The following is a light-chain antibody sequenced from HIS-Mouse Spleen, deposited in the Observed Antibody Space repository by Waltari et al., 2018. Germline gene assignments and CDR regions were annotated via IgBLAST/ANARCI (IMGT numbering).Light chain of an antibody. V-gene: IGLV2-14*01. Sequence: QSALTQPASLSGSPGQSITISCTGTSSDVGGYNYVSWYQQHPGKAPKLMIYEVSTRPSGVSNRFSGSKSGNTASLTISGLQAEDEADYYCSSYTSSSTPYVFGTGTKVTVL. CDR1: SSDVGGYNY. CDR3: SSYTSSSTPYV. J-gene: IGLJ1*01. CDR2: EVS.